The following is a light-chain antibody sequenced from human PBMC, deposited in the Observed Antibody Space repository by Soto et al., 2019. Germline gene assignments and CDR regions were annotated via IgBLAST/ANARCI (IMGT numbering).Light chain of an antibody. Sequence: QSVLTQPASVSGSPGQSITISCTGTSSDVGGYNYVSWYQQHPGKAPKLMIYEVSNRPSGVSNRFSGSKSGNTASLTISGLQAEDEADYYCSSYTSSSTPYVFGTGTKVP. CDR3: SSYTSSSTPYV. CDR1: SSDVGGYNY. CDR2: EVS. J-gene: IGLJ1*01. V-gene: IGLV2-14*01.